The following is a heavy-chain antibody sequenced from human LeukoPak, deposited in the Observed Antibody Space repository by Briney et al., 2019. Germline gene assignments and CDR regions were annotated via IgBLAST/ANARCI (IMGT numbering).Heavy chain of an antibody. J-gene: IGHJ4*02. CDR3: ATDQMYYYGSRSYSPFNH. CDR2: INSDGSRT. V-gene: IGHV3-74*01. CDR1: GFTFSSYW. D-gene: IGHD3-10*01. Sequence: GGSLRLSCAASGFTFSSYWMHWVRQAPGKGLMWVSRINSDGSRTTYADSVRGRFTISRDNAKSTLYLQMNSLRAEDTAVYYCATDQMYYYGSRSYSPFNHWGQGTLVTVSS.